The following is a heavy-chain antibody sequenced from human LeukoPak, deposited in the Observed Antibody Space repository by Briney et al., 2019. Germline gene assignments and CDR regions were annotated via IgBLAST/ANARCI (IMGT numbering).Heavy chain of an antibody. CDR3: AKVVVPAAIGYYYYGMDV. Sequence: GGSLRLSCAASGFTFSSNGMHWVRQAPGKGLEWVAVISYDGSNKYYADSVKGRFTISRDNSKNTLYLQMNSLRAEDTAVYYCAKVVVPAAIGYYYYGMDVWGQGTTVTVSS. CDR2: ISYDGSNK. D-gene: IGHD2-2*01. J-gene: IGHJ6*02. CDR1: GFTFSSNG. V-gene: IGHV3-30*18.